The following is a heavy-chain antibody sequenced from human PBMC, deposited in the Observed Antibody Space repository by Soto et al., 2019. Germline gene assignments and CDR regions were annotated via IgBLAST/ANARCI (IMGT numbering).Heavy chain of an antibody. CDR1: GFTFSSYG. J-gene: IGHJ6*02. Sequence: QVQLVESGGGVVQPGRSLRLSCAASGFTFSSYGMHWVRQAPGKGLEWVAVISYDGSNKYYADSVKGRFTISRDNSKNPLYLQMNNLRADDTAVYYCAKDLITMVRGVNFYHYYYYGMDVWGQGTTVTVSS. D-gene: IGHD3-10*01. V-gene: IGHV3-30*18. CDR3: AKDLITMVRGVNFYHYYYYGMDV. CDR2: ISYDGSNK.